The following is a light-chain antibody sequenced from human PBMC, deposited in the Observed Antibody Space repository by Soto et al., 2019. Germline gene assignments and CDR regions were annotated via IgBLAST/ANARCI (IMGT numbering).Light chain of an antibody. CDR1: QTVLNNY. Sequence: EIVLTQSPGTLSFSPGERATLSCRASQTVLNNYLTWYQQKPGQAPRRLIFGASNRATGIPARFSGSGSGADFTLTISRLEPEDFAVYYCQQYGSSGTFGQGTKVDIK. CDR3: QQYGSSGT. CDR2: GAS. V-gene: IGKV3-20*01. J-gene: IGKJ1*01.